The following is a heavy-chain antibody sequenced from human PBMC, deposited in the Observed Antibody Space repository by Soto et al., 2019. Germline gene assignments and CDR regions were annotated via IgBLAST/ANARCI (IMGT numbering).Heavy chain of an antibody. V-gene: IGHV4-30-4*01. CDR1: SGSISSGDYY. J-gene: IGHJ6*02. CDR2: IYYSGST. CDR3: ARVNVVGYYYGMDV. D-gene: IGHD2-21*01. Sequence: TLSLTCTVSSGSISSGDYYWSWIRQPPGKGLEWIGYIYYSGSTYYNPSLKSRVTISVDTSKNQFSLKLSSVTAADTAVYYCARVNVVGYYYGMDVWGQETTVPVSS.